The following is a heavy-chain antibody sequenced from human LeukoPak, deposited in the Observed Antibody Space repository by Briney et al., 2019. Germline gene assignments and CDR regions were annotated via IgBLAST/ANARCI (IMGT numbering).Heavy chain of an antibody. CDR3: ATTTPPKNYYMDV. J-gene: IGHJ6*03. D-gene: IGHD1-14*01. Sequence: ASVKVSCKASGYTFTGYYMHWVRQAPGQGLEWMGIINPSGGSTSYAQKFQGRVTMTEDTSTDTAYMELSSLRSEDTAVYYCATTTPPKNYYMDVWGKGTTVTVSS. CDR1: GYTFTGYY. V-gene: IGHV1-46*01. CDR2: INPSGGST.